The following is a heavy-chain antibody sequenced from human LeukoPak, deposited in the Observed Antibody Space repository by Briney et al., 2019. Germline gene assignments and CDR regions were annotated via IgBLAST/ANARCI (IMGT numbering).Heavy chain of an antibody. CDR2: IYTSGST. V-gene: IGHV4-61*02. D-gene: IGHD4-17*01. CDR1: GGSISSGSYY. CDR3: ALTTTSYYYYYMDV. Sequence: PSQTLSLTCTVSGGSISSGSYYWSWIRQPAGKGLEWIGRIYTSGSTNYNPSLKSRVTISVDTSKNQFSLKLSSVTAADTAVYYCALTTTSYYYYYMDVWGKGPRSPSP. J-gene: IGHJ6*03.